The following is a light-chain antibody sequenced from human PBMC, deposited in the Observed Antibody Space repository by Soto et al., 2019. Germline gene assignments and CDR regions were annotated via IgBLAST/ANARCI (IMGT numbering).Light chain of an antibody. V-gene: IGKV1D-12*01. CDR2: AAS. Sequence: DIQVTQSPSSVSAYVGDTPTINCRQSQDIAGYLAWYQHKPGRAPELLIHAASSLQSGVPSRFSGSGSGTDFTLTINSLQTEDFATYYCKQAYSFPITFGKGTRLEIK. CDR1: QDIAGY. CDR3: KQAYSFPIT. J-gene: IGKJ5*01.